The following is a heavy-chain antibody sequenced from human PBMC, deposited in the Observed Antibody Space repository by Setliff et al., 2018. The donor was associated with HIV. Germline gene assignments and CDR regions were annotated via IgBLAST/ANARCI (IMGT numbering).Heavy chain of an antibody. CDR1: GGSISSGNYY. J-gene: IGHJ5*02. CDR3: AREGARHYGSGRYHSWFDP. V-gene: IGHV4-31*02. Sequence: GGSISSGNYYWSWIRQHPGKGLEWIGYIYYSGSTYYNPSLKSRVTMSVDTSKNQFSLKLSSVTAADTAVYYCAREGARHYGSGRYHSWFDPWGQGTQVTV. CDR2: IYYSGST. D-gene: IGHD3-10*01.